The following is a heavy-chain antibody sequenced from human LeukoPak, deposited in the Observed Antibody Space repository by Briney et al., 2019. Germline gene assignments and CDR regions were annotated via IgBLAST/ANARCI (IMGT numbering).Heavy chain of an antibody. Sequence: GASVKVSCKASGYTFTSYYMHWVRQAPGQGLESMGIINPSGGSTSYAQKFQGRVTMTRDTSTSTVYMELSSLRSEDTAVYYCARELGLSRNDWYYFDYWGQGTLVTVSS. CDR1: GYTFTSYY. CDR2: INPSGGST. D-gene: IGHD1-1*01. J-gene: IGHJ4*02. CDR3: ARELGLSRNDWYYFDY. V-gene: IGHV1-46*01.